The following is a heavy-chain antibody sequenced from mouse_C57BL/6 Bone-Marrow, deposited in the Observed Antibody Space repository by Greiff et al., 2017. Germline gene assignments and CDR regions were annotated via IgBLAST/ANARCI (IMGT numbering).Heavy chain of an antibody. CDR2: IYPRSGNT. J-gene: IGHJ3*01. Sequence: VQLQQSGAELARPGASVKLSCKASGYTFTSYGISWVKQRTGQGLEWIGEIYPRSGNTYYNEKLKGKATLTADKSSRSAYMEIRSLTSDDSAVYFCARGTGSAWFAYWGQGTLVTVSA. V-gene: IGHV1-81*01. D-gene: IGHD4-1*01. CDR3: ARGTGSAWFAY. CDR1: GYTFTSYG.